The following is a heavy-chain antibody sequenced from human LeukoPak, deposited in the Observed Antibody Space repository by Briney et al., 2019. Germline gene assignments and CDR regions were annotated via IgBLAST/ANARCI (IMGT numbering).Heavy chain of an antibody. J-gene: IGHJ4*02. Sequence: GGSLRLSCAASGFTFSSYSMNWVRQAPGKGLEWVSYISSSSSTIYYADSVKGRFTISRDNSKNTLYLQMNSLRAEDTAVYYCAKGPDCSSTSCYDGAFWYFDYWGQGTLVTVSS. D-gene: IGHD2-2*01. CDR1: GFTFSSYS. CDR3: AKGPDCSSTSCYDGAFWYFDY. V-gene: IGHV3-48*01. CDR2: ISSSSSTI.